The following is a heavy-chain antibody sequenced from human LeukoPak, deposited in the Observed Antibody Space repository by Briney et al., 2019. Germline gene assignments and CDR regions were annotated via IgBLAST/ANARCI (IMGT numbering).Heavy chain of an antibody. V-gene: IGHV1-46*01. Sequence: GASVKVSCKASGYTCTSYHMHWVRQAPGQGLEWMGIINPSGGSTSYAQKFQGRVTMTRDMSTSTVYMELSSLRSEDTAVYYCASYLSGWPMKYWGQGTLVTVSS. CDR2: INPSGGST. CDR1: GYTCTSYH. CDR3: ASYLSGWPMKY. J-gene: IGHJ4*02. D-gene: IGHD6-19*01.